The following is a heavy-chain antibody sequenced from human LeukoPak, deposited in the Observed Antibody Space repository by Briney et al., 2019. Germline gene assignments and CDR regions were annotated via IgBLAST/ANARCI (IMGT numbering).Heavy chain of an antibody. D-gene: IGHD3-22*01. CDR2: INHSGST. J-gene: IGHJ5*02. Sequence: SETLSLTCAVYGGSFSGYYWSWIRQPPGKGLEWIGEINHSGSTNYNPSLKSRVTISVDTSKNQFSLKLSSVTAADTAVYYCARGRDYYDRDWFDPWGQGTLVTVSS. V-gene: IGHV4-34*01. CDR1: GGSFSGYY. CDR3: ARGRDYYDRDWFDP.